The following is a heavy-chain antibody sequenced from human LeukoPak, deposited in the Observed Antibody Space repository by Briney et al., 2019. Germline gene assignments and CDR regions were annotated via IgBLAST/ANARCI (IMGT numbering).Heavy chain of an antibody. V-gene: IGHV3-21*04. J-gene: IGHJ4*02. Sequence: GGPLPLPCTASGLSFSTYSMHWLRQARGKGLEWVSYIYGSSSNIYYVHSVKGRHIIYSDKEKNSLYLQLDNLRADDTALYYFATDSPETAAFDYWGRGTLVTVSS. D-gene: IGHD1-1*01. CDR1: GLSFSTYS. CDR2: IYGSSSNI. CDR3: ATDSPETAAFDY.